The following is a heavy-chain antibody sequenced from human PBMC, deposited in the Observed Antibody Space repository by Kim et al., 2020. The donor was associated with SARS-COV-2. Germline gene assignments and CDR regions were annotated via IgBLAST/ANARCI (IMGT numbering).Heavy chain of an antibody. D-gene: IGHD2-2*01. CDR2: VYYSGST. V-gene: IGHV4-31*03. CDR3: ARGTLRSVVPAAIPLYYCDC. J-gene: IGHJ4*02. CDR1: GASITTGTYY. Sequence: SETLSLTCSVSGASITTGTYYWSWVRQLPGKGLEWIGYVYYSGSTYYNPSLKSRVTISVDTSKKQFSLKLISVTAADTAMYYCARGTLRSVVPAAIPLYYCDCCGQGALVTISS.